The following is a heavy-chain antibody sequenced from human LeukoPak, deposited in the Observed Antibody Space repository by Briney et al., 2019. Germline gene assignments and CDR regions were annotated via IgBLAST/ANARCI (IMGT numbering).Heavy chain of an antibody. J-gene: IGHJ4*02. CDR1: GYSFTSYW. V-gene: IGHV5-51*01. CDR2: IYLGDSAN. Sequence: GGSMKISGQGSGYSFTSYWIGWVRQMPGKGLGWMGIIYLGDSANRYSPSCQDQFTTSADKAISTASLQWNSLKASDTAMYYCARADVLRFLEWLSDTYYFDYWGQGTLVTVSS. CDR3: ARADVLRFLEWLSDTYYFDY. D-gene: IGHD3-3*01.